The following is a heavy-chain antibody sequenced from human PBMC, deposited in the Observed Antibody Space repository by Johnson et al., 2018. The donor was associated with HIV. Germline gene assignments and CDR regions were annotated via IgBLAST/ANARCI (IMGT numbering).Heavy chain of an antibody. CDR2: IRYDGSYK. CDR1: GFTLNTYG. J-gene: IGHJ3*02. CDR3: ARDLIVVVVAATQWGDAFDI. V-gene: IGHV3-30*02. D-gene: IGHD2-15*01. Sequence: QVQLVESGGGVVQPGGSLRLSCAASGFTLNTYGMHWVRQAPGKGLEWVAFIRYDGSYKYYVDSVKGRFIISRDNSKNTLYLQITSLRAEDTAVYYCARDLIVVVVAATQWGDAFDIWGQGTMVTVSS.